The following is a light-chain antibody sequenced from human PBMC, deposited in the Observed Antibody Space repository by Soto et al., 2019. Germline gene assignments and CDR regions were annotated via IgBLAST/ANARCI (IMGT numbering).Light chain of an antibody. Sequence: QSALTQHPSASGSPGQSVTISCTGTSSDVGAYNYVSWYQQYPGKAPKLMIYEVSKRPSGVPDRFSGSKCGKTASLTVSGLQPEDEADYHCTSYARSNIWVFGGGTKLTVL. CDR2: EVS. CDR1: SSDVGAYNY. CDR3: TSYARSNIWV. V-gene: IGLV2-8*01. J-gene: IGLJ3*02.